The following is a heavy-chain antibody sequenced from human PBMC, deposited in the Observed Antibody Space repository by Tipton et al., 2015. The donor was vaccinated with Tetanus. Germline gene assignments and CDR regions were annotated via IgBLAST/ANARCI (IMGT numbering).Heavy chain of an antibody. Sequence: TLSLTCAVSGDSISSAGYSWSWIRQPPGKGLEWIGFIYHSGGTYYNPSLKSRATISVDRSKNQFSLKLSSVTAADTAVYFCARGGTMVHGVILQDHFYYWGQGTLVTVSS. D-gene: IGHD3-10*01. CDR2: IYHSGGT. V-gene: IGHV4-30-2*01. J-gene: IGHJ4*02. CDR3: ARGGTMVHGVILQDHFYY. CDR1: GDSISSAGYS.